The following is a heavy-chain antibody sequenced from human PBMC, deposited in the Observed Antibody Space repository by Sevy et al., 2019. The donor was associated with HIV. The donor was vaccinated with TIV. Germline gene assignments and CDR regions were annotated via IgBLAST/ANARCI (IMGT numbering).Heavy chain of an antibody. Sequence: GGSLRLSCAASGFTFSNARMNWVRQAPGKGLEWVGRIKSKTDCGTTDYAAPVKGRFTISRDDSKNTLYLQMNSLKTEDTAVYYCTTDGIAAAGAAAGSDYWGQGTLVTVSS. V-gene: IGHV3-15*07. J-gene: IGHJ4*02. D-gene: IGHD6-13*01. CDR1: GFTFSNAR. CDR3: TTDGIAAAGAAAGSDY. CDR2: IKSKTDCGTT.